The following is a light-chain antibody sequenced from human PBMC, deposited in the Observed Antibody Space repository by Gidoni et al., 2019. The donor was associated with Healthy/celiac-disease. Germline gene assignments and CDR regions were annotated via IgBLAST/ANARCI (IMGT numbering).Light chain of an antibody. V-gene: IGKV3-20*01. CDR2: GAS. CDR1: QSVISSY. J-gene: IGKJ4*01. CDR3: QQYRT. Sequence: ELVLTQSPGTLSLSPGERATLPCSASQSVISSYLACYQQKPGQAPRLLIYGASSRATGIPDRFSGSGSGTDFTLTISRLEPEDFAVYYCQQYRTFGGGTKVEIK.